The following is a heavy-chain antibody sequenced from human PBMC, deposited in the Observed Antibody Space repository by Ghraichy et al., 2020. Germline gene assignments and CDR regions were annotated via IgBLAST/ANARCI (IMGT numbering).Heavy chain of an antibody. V-gene: IGHV3-21*01. CDR1: GFTFGSYT. D-gene: IGHD3-3*01. J-gene: IGHJ4*02. CDR2: ISSGSGYI. CDR3: ARDAYDFWSGYHLDH. Sequence: GGSLRLSCAASGFTFGSYTFNWVRQAPGKGLEWVSSISSGSGYIYYADSVKGRFTISRDNAKNSLYLQMNSLRAEDAALYYRARDAYDFWSGYHLDHWGQGTLVTVSS.